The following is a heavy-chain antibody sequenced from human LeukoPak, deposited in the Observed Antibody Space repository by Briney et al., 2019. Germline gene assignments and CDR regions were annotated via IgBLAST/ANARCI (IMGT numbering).Heavy chain of an antibody. CDR3: ARGIEWMGATTFDY. CDR2: IYYSGST. J-gene: IGHJ4*02. Sequence: SETLSLTCTVSGGSISSSSYYWGWIRQPPGKGLEWIGSIYYSGSTYYNPSLKSRVTISVDTSKNQFSLKLSSVTAADTAVYYCARGIEWMGATTFDYWGQGTLVTVSS. D-gene: IGHD1-26*01. V-gene: IGHV4-39*07. CDR1: GGSISSSSYY.